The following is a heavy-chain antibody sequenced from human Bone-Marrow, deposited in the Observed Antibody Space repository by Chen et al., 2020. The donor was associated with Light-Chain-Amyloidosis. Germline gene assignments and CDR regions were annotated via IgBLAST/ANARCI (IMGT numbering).Heavy chain of an antibody. CDR2: ISDSGSVV. CDR3: ARDSYYDRSGPMDGYGMDV. V-gene: IGHV3-48*03. D-gene: IGHD3-22*01. Sequence: EVQLVESGGDLVKLGGSLRLSCAASGFTFSSHEMIWVRQAPGKGLEWISYISDSGSVVFYAASVKGRFTISRDNARNLLSLQMNSLRADDTAVYYCARDSYYDRSGPMDGYGMDVWGQGTTVTVSS. CDR1: GFTFSSHE. J-gene: IGHJ6*02.